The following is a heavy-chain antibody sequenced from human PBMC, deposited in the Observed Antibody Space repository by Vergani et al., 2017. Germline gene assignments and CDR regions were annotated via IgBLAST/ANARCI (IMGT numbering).Heavy chain of an antibody. CDR3: AKGRERTYYYGSGGPVGGMDV. CDR2: ISGSGGST. J-gene: IGHJ6*02. V-gene: IGHV3-23*01. D-gene: IGHD3-10*01. CDR1: GFTFSSYA. Sequence: EVQLLESGGGLVQPGGSLRLSCAASGFTFSSYAMSWVRQAPGKGLEWVSAISGSGGSTYYADSVKGRFTISRDNSKNTLYVQMNSLRAEATAVYYCAKGRERTYYYGSGGPVGGMDVWGQGTTVTVSS.